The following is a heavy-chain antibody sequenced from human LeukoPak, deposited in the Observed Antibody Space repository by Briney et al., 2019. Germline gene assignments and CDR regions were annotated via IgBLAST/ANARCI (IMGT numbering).Heavy chain of an antibody. CDR1: GGSFSGYY. J-gene: IGHJ4*02. D-gene: IGHD1-26*01. CDR2: INHSGST. CDR3: ATHRGDSGSYYDAYYIDY. Sequence: SETLSPTCAVYGGSFSGYYWSWIRQPPGKGLEWIGEINHSGSTNYNPSLKSRVTISVDTSKNQFSLKLSSVTAADTAVYYCATHRGDSGSYYDAYYIDYWGGGTLVSVSS. V-gene: IGHV4-34*01.